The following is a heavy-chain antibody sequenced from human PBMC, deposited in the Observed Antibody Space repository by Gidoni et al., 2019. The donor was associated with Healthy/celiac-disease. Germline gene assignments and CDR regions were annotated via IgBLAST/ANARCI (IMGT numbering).Heavy chain of an antibody. CDR3: ARDLTGARLNPM. Sequence: EVQLVESGGGLVKPGGSLRLSCAASGFTFSSYSMNWVRQAPGKGLEWVSSISSSSSYIYYADSVKGRFTISRDNAKNSLYLQMNSLRAEDTAVYYCARDLTGARLNPMWGQGTLVTVSS. J-gene: IGHJ4*02. V-gene: IGHV3-21*01. D-gene: IGHD3-9*01. CDR1: GFTFSSYS. CDR2: ISSSSSYI.